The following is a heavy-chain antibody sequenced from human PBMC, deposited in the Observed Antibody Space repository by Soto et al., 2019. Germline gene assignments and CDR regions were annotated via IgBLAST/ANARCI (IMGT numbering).Heavy chain of an antibody. D-gene: IGHD3-22*01. Sequence: PGGSLRLSCAASGFTFSSYGMHWVRQAPGKGLEWVAVISYDGSNKYYADSVKGRFTISRDNSKNTLYLQMNSLRAEDTAVYYCARSPEDYYDRVGYYGMDVWGQGTTVTVSS. CDR2: ISYDGSNK. CDR3: ARSPEDYYDRVGYYGMDV. CDR1: GFTFSSYG. V-gene: IGHV3-30*03. J-gene: IGHJ6*02.